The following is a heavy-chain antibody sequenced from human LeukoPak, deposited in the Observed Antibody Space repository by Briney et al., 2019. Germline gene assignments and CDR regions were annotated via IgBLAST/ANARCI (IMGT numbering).Heavy chain of an antibody. Sequence: PGGSLRLSCAASGFTVSTNYMSWVRQAPGKGLEWVSLIYGGGSTYYADSVKDRFTISSDNSKNTLYLQMNSLRAEDTAVYYCARRPYTSGRYRDFWGQGTLVTVSS. CDR2: IYGGGST. D-gene: IGHD6-19*01. J-gene: IGHJ4*02. CDR3: ARRPYTSGRYRDF. CDR1: GFTVSTNY. V-gene: IGHV3-66*04.